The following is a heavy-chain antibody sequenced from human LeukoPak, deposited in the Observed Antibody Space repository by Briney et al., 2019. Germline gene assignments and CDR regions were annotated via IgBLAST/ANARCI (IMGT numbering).Heavy chain of an antibody. J-gene: IGHJ4*02. CDR3: ARDRQLTGDPTGFDY. V-gene: IGHV4-39*07. CDR2: IYYSGST. Sequence: SETLSLTCTVSGGSISSSSYYWGWIRQPPGKGLEWIGSIYYSGSTYYNPSLKSRVTISVDTSKNQFSLKLTSVTAADTAVYYCARDRQLTGDPTGFDYWGQGTLVTVSS. D-gene: IGHD7-27*01. CDR1: GGSISSSSYY.